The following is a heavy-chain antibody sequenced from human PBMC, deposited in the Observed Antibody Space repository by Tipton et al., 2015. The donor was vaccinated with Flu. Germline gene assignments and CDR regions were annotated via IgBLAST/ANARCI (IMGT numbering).Heavy chain of an antibody. CDR1: GYTFTSYG. CDR2: ISAYNGNT. V-gene: IGHV1-18*01. Sequence: QVQLVQSGAEVKKPGASVKVSCKASGYTFTSYGISWVRQAPGQGLEWMGWISAYNGNTNYAQKLQGRVTMTTDTSTSTAYMELRSLRSDDTAVYYCARDLLSITMGSVSYHYGMDVWGQGTTVPVSS. CDR3: ARDLLSITMGSVSYHYGMDV. J-gene: IGHJ6*02. D-gene: IGHD3-3*01.